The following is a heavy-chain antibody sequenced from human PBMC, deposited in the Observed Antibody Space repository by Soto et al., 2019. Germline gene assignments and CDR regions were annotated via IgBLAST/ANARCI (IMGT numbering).Heavy chain of an antibody. D-gene: IGHD3-22*01. J-gene: IGHJ5*02. CDR1: GFTVSSNY. V-gene: IGHV3-66*01. CDR2: IYSGGTT. CDR3: ARNGDRSDERGWCDP. Sequence: PASGFTVSSNYMSWVRQAPGKGLEWVSVIYSGGTTYYADSVKGRCTISRDNSKNTLYLQMNSLRAEDTAGYYCARNGDRSDERGWCDPWGQGTLVTVSS.